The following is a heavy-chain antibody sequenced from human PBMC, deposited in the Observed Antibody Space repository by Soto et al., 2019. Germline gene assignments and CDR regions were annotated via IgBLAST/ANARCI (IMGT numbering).Heavy chain of an antibody. V-gene: IGHV4-30-2*01. CDR1: GGSTSSGGYS. CDR3: ARGAVVRGVIIAFDY. CDR2: IYHSGST. D-gene: IGHD3-10*01. J-gene: IGHJ4*02. Sequence: SETLSLTCAVSGGSTSSGGYSWSWIRQPPGKGLEWIGYIYHSGSTYYNPSLKSRVTISVDRSKNQFSLKLSSVTAADTAVYYCARGAVVRGVIIAFDYWGQGTLVTVSS.